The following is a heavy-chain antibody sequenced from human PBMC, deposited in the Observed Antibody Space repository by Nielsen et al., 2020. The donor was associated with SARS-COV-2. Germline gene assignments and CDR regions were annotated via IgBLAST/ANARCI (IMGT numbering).Heavy chain of an antibody. D-gene: IGHD6-19*01. CDR3: ARDDYSSGWEVFYYYYGMDV. CDR1: GYTFTSYG. V-gene: IGHV1-18*01. Sequence: ASVKVSCKASGYTFTSYGISWVRQAPGQGLEWMGWINAYNGNTNYAQKLQGRVTMTTDTSTSTAYMELRSLRSDDTAVYYCARDDYSSGWEVFYYYYGMDVWGQGTTVTVSS. J-gene: IGHJ6*02. CDR2: INAYNGNT.